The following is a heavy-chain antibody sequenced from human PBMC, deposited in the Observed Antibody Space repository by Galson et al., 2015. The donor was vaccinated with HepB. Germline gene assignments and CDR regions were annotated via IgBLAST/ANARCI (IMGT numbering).Heavy chain of an antibody. CDR3: ARDRAGSYYADSVDY. CDR1: GYTFTSYG. D-gene: IGHD1-26*01. CDR2: ISAYNGNT. Sequence: SVKVSCKASGYTFTSYGISWVRQAPGQGLEWMGWISAYNGNTNYAQKLQGRVTMTTDTSTSTAYMELRSLRSDDTAVYYCARDRAGSYYADSVDYWGQGTLVTVSS. J-gene: IGHJ4*02. V-gene: IGHV1-18*04.